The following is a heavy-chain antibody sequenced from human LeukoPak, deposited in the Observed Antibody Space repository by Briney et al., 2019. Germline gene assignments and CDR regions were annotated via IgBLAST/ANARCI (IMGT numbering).Heavy chain of an antibody. Sequence: SETLSLTCAVYGGSFSGYYWSWIRQPPGKGLEWIGEINHSGGTNYNPSLKSRVTISVDTSKHQFSLKLSSVTAADTAVYYCARGRVTKYDFDYWGQGTLVTVSS. J-gene: IGHJ4*02. D-gene: IGHD4-17*01. CDR1: GGSFSGYY. V-gene: IGHV4-34*01. CDR3: ARGRVTKYDFDY. CDR2: INHSGGT.